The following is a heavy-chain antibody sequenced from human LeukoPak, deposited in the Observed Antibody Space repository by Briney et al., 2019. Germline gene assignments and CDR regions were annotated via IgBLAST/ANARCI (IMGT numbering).Heavy chain of an antibody. CDR3: ARGRKRGGSCYFYY. D-gene: IGHD2-15*01. Sequence: ASVKVSCKASGYTFTSYDINWVRQPTGQGLEWMGWMNPNSGNTGYAQKFQGRVTMTRNTSISTAYMELSSLRSEDTAVYYCARGRKRGGSCYFYYWGQGTLVTVSS. CDR1: GYTFTSYD. CDR2: MNPNSGNT. V-gene: IGHV1-8*01. J-gene: IGHJ4*02.